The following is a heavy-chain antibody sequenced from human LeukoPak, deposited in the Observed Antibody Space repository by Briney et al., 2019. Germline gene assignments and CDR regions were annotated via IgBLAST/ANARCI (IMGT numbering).Heavy chain of an antibody. CDR2: ISGSGSST. CDR1: GFTFSSYA. D-gene: IGHD1-1*01. J-gene: IGHJ4*02. V-gene: IGHV3-23*01. Sequence: PGGSLRLSCAASGFTFSSYAMSWVRQAPGKGLEWVSAISGSGSSTYYADSVKGRFTISRDNSKNTLFLQMNSLRAEGTAVYYCAKSGQLSRSFYFDYWGQGTLVTVSS. CDR3: AKSGQLSRSFYFDY.